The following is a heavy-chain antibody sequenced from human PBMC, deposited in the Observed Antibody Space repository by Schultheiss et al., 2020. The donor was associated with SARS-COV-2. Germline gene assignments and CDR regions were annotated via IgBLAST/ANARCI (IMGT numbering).Heavy chain of an antibody. J-gene: IGHJ4*02. CDR2: IYYSGST. CDR3: ARGGSYGELLWYFDY. CDR1: GGSISSYY. D-gene: IGHD4-17*01. V-gene: IGHV4-59*01. Sequence: SETLSLTCTVSGGSISSYYWSWIRQPPGKGLEWIGYIYYSGSTNYNPSLKSRVTISVDTSKNQFSLKLSSVTAADTAVYYCARGGSYGELLWYFDYWGQGTLVTVSS.